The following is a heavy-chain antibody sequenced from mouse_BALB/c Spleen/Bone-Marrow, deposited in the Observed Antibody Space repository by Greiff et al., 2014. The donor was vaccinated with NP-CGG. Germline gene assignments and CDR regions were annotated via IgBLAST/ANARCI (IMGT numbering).Heavy chain of an antibody. J-gene: IGHJ4*01. Sequence: VQLKHSGPELEKPDASVKISCKASGYSFTGYNMNWVKQSNGKSLEWIGDIDPYYGGTSYNQKLKDKATLTVDKSSSTAYMQLKSLTSEDSAVYYCAISVSLRAMDYWGQGTSVTVSS. CDR1: GYSFTGYN. V-gene: IGHV1-39*01. D-gene: IGHD1-1*01. CDR3: AISVSLRAMDY. CDR2: IDPYYGGT.